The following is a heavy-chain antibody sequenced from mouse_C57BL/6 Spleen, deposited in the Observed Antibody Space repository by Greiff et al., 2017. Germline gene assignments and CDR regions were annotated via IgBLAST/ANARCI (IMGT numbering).Heavy chain of an antibody. J-gene: IGHJ3*01. D-gene: IGHD2-4*01. CDR1: GFTFSDYG. CDR3: ARPWDYDGWFAY. Sequence: EVKLMESGGGLVKPGGSLKLSCAASGFTFSDYGMPWVRQAPEKGLEWVAYISSGSSTIYYADTVKGRFTISRDNAKNTLFLQMTSLRSEDTAMYYCARPWDYDGWFAYWGQGTLVTVSA. V-gene: IGHV5-17*01. CDR2: ISSGSSTI.